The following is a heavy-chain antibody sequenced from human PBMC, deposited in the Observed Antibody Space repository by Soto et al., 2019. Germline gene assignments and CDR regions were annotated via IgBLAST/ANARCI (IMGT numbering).Heavy chain of an antibody. D-gene: IGHD6-13*01. Sequence: QVQLVESGGGVVQPGRSLRLSCAASGLTFSSYGMHWVRQAPGKGLEWVAVIWYDGSNKYYADSVKGRFTISRDNPKSTLDLQMNSVRAEDTGMYYCARGSNLGYWDYWGQGTLVTGSS. V-gene: IGHV3-33*01. CDR3: ARGSNLGYWDY. CDR1: GLTFSSYG. CDR2: IWYDGSNK. J-gene: IGHJ4*02.